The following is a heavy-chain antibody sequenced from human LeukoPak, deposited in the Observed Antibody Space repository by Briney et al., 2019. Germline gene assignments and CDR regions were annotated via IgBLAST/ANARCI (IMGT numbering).Heavy chain of an antibody. CDR2: INPNSGGT. Sequence: ASVKVSCKTSGYTFTDYSIHWVRQAPGQGLEWMGSINPNSGGTSSAQKFQGRVTMTRDTSITTVYMEVSWLTSDDTAIYYCARADRLDGGPYLIGPWGQGTLVTVSS. J-gene: IGHJ5*02. CDR3: ARADRLDGGPYLIGP. D-gene: IGHD2-21*01. V-gene: IGHV1-2*02. CDR1: GYTFTDYS.